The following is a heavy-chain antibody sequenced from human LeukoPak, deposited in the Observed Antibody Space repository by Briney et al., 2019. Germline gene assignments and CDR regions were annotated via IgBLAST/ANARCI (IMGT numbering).Heavy chain of an antibody. CDR3: AKDLFSPYDFWSGSYFDY. D-gene: IGHD3-3*01. J-gene: IGHJ4*02. CDR2: IYSGGST. V-gene: IGHV3-53*01. Sequence: GGSLRLSCAASGFTVSSNYMSWVRQAPGKGLEWVSVIYSGGSTYYADSVKGRFTISRDNSKNTLYLQMNSLRAEDTAVYYCAKDLFSPYDFWSGSYFDYWGQGTLVTVSS. CDR1: GFTVSSNY.